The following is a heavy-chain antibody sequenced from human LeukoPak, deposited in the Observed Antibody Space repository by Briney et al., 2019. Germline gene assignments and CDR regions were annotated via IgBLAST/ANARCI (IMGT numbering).Heavy chain of an antibody. CDR1: GFSFSNSW. CDR3: ASHPYLAKFWTGYPPS. J-gene: IGHJ5*02. Sequence: PWGSLSLSSAASGFSFSNSWMHWVRQAPGKGLVWVSRINSDGTTTYYADSVKGRFTISRDNAKNTLSLQMNSLRPEDTALYYCASHPYLAKFWTGYPPSCGQGTLVTVSS. D-gene: IGHD3/OR15-3a*01. V-gene: IGHV3-74*01. CDR2: INSDGTTT.